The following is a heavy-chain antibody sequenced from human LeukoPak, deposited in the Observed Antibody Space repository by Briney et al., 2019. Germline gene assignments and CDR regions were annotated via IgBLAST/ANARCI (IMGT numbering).Heavy chain of an antibody. D-gene: IGHD3-10*01. V-gene: IGHV5-10-1*01. CDR1: GYSFTSYW. CDR2: IDPSDSYT. CDR3: ARRQEYYGSGSYLSEYAFDI. Sequence: GESLGISCKGSGYSFTSYWISWGRQMPGKGPEWMGRIDPSDSYTNYSPSFQGHVTISHDQCISPDYMQWSSLKASDTAMYYCARRQEYYGSGSYLSEYAFDIWGQGTMVTVSS. J-gene: IGHJ3*02.